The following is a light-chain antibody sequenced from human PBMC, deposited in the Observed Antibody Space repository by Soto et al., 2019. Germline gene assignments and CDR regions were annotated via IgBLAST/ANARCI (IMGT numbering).Light chain of an antibody. CDR1: QGISNY. CDR2: AAS. Sequence: DIQITQSPSSLSASVGDRATIICRASQGISNYLAWDQQKPGKVPKLLIYAASTLQSGVPSRFSGSGSGTDFTLTISSLQPEDVATYYCQEYNSAPLTFGGVTKVEIK. J-gene: IGKJ4*01. CDR3: QEYNSAPLT. V-gene: IGKV1-27*01.